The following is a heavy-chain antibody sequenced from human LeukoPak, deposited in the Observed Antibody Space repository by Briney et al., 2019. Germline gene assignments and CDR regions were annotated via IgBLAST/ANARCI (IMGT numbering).Heavy chain of an antibody. V-gene: IGHV3-30-3*01. CDR3: ARDLTPLDY. CDR1: GFTFSTYA. D-gene: IGHD2-15*01. Sequence: GGSLRLSCAASGFTFSTYAMHWVRQAPGKGLEWVALTSYDETNKRYADSVEGRYTISRDNSKNTLYLQMNSLRVEDTAVYYCARDLTPLDYWGQGILVTVSS. J-gene: IGHJ4*02. CDR2: TSYDETNK.